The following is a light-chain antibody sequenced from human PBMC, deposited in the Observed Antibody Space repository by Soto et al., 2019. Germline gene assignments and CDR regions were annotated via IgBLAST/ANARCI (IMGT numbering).Light chain of an antibody. V-gene: IGKV3-20*01. Sequence: EIVLTESPGTLSLSPGERATLSCRASQSVSSSYLAWYQPKPGQAPRLLIYGVFSRATGIPDRFSGSESGTDFTLTISRLEPEDFAVYYCQHSVTSRFTFGPGTKVEI. CDR1: QSVSSSY. CDR3: QHSVTSRFT. CDR2: GVF. J-gene: IGKJ3*01.